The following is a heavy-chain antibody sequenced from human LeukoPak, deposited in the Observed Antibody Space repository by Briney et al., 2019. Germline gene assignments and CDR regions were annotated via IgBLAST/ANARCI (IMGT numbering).Heavy chain of an antibody. Sequence: SETLSLTCTVSGGSISSSSYYWGWIRQPPGKGLEWIGSIYYSGSTYYNPSLKSRVTISVDTSKNQFSLKLSSVTAADTAVYYCARDQVYDILTGYYPNWFDPWGQGTPVTVSS. CDR3: ARDQVYDILTGYYPNWFDP. J-gene: IGHJ5*02. V-gene: IGHV4-39*07. CDR2: IYYSGST. CDR1: GGSISSSSYY. D-gene: IGHD3-9*01.